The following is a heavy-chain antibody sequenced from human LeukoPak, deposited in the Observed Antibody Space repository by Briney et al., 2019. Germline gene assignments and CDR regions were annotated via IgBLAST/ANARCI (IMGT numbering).Heavy chain of an antibody. CDR2: ISWNSGSI. J-gene: IGHJ4*02. CDR3: AKGSLRSGFDY. V-gene: IGHV3-9*01. Sequence: GGSLRLSCAASGFTFDDYAMHWVRHAPGKGLEWVSGISWNSGSIVYADSVKGRFTISRDNAKNSLYLQMNSLRAEDTALYYCAKGSLRSGFDYWGQGTLVTVSS. CDR1: GFTFDDYA. D-gene: IGHD3-10*01.